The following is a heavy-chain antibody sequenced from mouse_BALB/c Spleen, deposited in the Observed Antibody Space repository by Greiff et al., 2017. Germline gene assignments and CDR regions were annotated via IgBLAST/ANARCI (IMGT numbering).Heavy chain of an antibody. CDR2: IWSGGST. CDR1: GFSFTSYG. V-gene: IGHV2-4-1*01. CDR3: ARKGTTAFYYAMDY. J-gene: IGHJ4*01. Sequence: VQLVESGPGLVQPSQSLSITCTVSGFSFTSYGVHWVRQSPGKGLEWLGVIWSGGSTDYNAAFISRLSISKNNSKSQVFFKMNSLQADDTAIYYCARKGTTAFYYAMDYWGQGTSVTVSS. D-gene: IGHD1-2*01.